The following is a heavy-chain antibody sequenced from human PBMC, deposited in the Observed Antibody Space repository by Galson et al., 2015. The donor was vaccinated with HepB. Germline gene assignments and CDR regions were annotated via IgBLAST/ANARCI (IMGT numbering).Heavy chain of an antibody. CDR2: INPSSGGT. D-gene: IGHD3-22*01. CDR1: GYTFTGYY. V-gene: IGHV1-2*06. CDR3: ARANYYDSSGYYDAYFDY. Sequence: SVKVSCKASGYTFTGYYMHWVRQAPGQGLEWMGRINPSSGGTNYAQKFQGRVTMTRDTSISTAYMELSRLRSDDTAVYYCARANYYDSSGYYDAYFDYWGQGTLVTVSS. J-gene: IGHJ4*02.